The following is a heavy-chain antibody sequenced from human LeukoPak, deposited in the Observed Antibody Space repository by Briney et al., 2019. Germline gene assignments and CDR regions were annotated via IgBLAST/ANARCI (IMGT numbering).Heavy chain of an antibody. CDR3: ARAAGTTMKGNWFDP. CDR1: GGSISSGGYY. Sequence: SQTLSLTCTVSGGSISSGGYYWSWIRQHPGKGLEWIGYIYYSGSTYYNPSLKSRVTISVDTSKNQFSLKLSSVTAADMAVYYCARAAGTTMKGNWFDPWGQGTLVTVSS. V-gene: IGHV4-31*03. J-gene: IGHJ5*02. CDR2: IYYSGST. D-gene: IGHD1-7*01.